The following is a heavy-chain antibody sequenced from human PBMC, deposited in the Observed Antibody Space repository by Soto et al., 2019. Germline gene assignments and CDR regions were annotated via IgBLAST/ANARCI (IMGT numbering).Heavy chain of an antibody. Sequence: YRSWIRQPPGKGLEWIGEINHSGSTNYNPSLKSRVTISVDTSKNQFSLKLSSVTAADTAVYYCARLMVYGMDVWGQGTTVT. CDR3: ARLMVYGMDV. CDR1: Y. J-gene: IGHJ6*02. V-gene: IGHV4-34*01. CDR2: INHSGST. D-gene: IGHD2-8*01.